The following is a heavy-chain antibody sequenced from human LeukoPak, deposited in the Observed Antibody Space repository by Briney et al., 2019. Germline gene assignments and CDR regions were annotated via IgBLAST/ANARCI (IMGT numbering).Heavy chain of an antibody. CDR1: GGSISSYY. V-gene: IGHV4-59*01. Sequence: SETLSLTCTVSGGSISSYYWSWIRQPPGKGLEWIGYIYYSGSTNYNPSLKSRVTISVDTSKNQFSLKLSSVTAADTAVYYCARTSYVYYYVDVWGKGTTVTVSS. D-gene: IGHD2-8*01. CDR2: IYYSGST. J-gene: IGHJ6*03. CDR3: ARTSYVYYYVDV.